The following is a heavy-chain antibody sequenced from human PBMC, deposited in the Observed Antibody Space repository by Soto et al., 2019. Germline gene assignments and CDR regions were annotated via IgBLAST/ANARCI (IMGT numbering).Heavy chain of an antibody. CDR3: ARDSHYYGSSI. Sequence: SVKVSCKASGFTFTSSAVQWVRQARGQRLEWIGWIVVGSGNTNYAQKFQERVTMTRDMSTSTAYMELSSLRSEDTAVYYCARDSHYYGSSIWGQGTLVTVSS. CDR1: GFTFTSSA. D-gene: IGHD3-10*01. J-gene: IGHJ4*02. V-gene: IGHV1-58*01. CDR2: IVVGSGNT.